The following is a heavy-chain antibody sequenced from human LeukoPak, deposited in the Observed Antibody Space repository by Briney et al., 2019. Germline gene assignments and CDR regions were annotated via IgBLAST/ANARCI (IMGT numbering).Heavy chain of an antibody. Sequence: GGSLRLSCAASGFTFSSYEMNWVRQAPEKGLEWVSYISTMSSTKYYADSVKGRFTISRDNAKNSLYLQMNSLRDEDTAVYYCARGKIGYYYGDYDGYWGQGTLVTVSS. CDR2: ISTMSSTK. CDR3: ARGKIGYYYGDYDGY. V-gene: IGHV3-48*02. D-gene: IGHD4-17*01. J-gene: IGHJ4*02. CDR1: GFTFSSYE.